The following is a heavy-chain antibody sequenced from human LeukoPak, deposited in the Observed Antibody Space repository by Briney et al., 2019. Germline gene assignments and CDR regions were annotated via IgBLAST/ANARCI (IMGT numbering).Heavy chain of an antibody. V-gene: IGHV1-2*02. CDR2: INPNSGGT. CDR1: GYTFTGYY. J-gene: IGHJ4*02. D-gene: IGHD6-19*01. Sequence: ASVKVSCKASGYTFTGYYMHWVRQAPGQGLEWIGWINPNSGGTNYAQKFQGRVTMTRDTSISTAYMELSRLRSGDTAVYYCASDPGIAVAGTLGWGQGTLVTVSS. CDR3: ASDPGIAVAGTLG.